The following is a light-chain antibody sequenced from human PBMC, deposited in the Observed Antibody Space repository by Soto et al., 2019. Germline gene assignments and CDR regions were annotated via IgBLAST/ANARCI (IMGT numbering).Light chain of an antibody. Sequence: AIRMTQSPSSLSASTGDRVTITCRASQGISSYLAWYQQKPGKAPKLLIYAASTLQSGVPSRFSGSGSGTDFTLTISCLQSEDFATYYCQQYYSYTQTFGQGTKVEIK. CDR2: AAS. J-gene: IGKJ1*01. CDR1: QGISSY. V-gene: IGKV1-8*01. CDR3: QQYYSYTQT.